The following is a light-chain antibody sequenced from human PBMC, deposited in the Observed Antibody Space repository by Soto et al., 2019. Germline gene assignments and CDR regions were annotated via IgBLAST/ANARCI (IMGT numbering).Light chain of an antibody. J-gene: IGKJ1*01. Sequence: DLQMTQSPSTLSASVGDRVTITCRASQTIDSWLAWYQQKPGKAPNLLISEASTLESGVTSRFSGSESGTEFILSISSLQPDDFASYYCQQYKSYPWTFGQGTKVEIK. CDR1: QTIDSW. V-gene: IGKV1-5*03. CDR3: QQYKSYPWT. CDR2: EAS.